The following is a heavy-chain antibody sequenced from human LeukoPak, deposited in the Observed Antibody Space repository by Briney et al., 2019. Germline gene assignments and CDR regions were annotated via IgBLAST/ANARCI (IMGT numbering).Heavy chain of an antibody. CDR2: ISGSGGKT. CDR1: GFSFSTYA. CDR3: AKWGCSGGSCYPFDY. Sequence: PGGSLRLSCAASGFSFSTYAMGWVRQAPGKGLEWVSAISGSGGKTYYADSVKGRFTISRDNSRNTLYLQMNSLRAEDTAVYYCAKWGCSGGSCYPFDYWGQGTLVTVSS. V-gene: IGHV3-23*01. J-gene: IGHJ4*02. D-gene: IGHD2-15*01.